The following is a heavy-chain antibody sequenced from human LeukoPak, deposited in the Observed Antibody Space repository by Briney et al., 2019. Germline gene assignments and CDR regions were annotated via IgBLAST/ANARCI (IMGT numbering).Heavy chain of an antibody. J-gene: IGHJ5*02. CDR3: ARDAYTTTSNWLDP. Sequence: PGGSLRLSCEASGFTLNKYWMHWVRQAPGKGLVWVSRITGDGSDIAYADSVKGRFTVSRDDAKNTLFLQMNSLRVEETAIYYCARDAYTTTSNWLDPWGQGTLVTVSS. CDR1: GFTLNKYW. V-gene: IGHV3-74*01. CDR2: ITGDGSDI. D-gene: IGHD4-17*01.